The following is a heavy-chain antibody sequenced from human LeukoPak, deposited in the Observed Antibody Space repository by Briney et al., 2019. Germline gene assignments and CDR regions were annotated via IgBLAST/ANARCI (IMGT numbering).Heavy chain of an antibody. J-gene: IGHJ3*02. CDR1: GGSISSYY. CDR3: ASYNWNYVAFDI. Sequence: KPSETLSPTCTVSGGSISSYYWSWIRQPAGKGLEWIGRIYTSGSTNYNPSLKSRVTMSVDTSKNQFSLKLSSVTAADTAVYYCASYNWNYVAFDIWGQGTMVTVSS. V-gene: IGHV4-4*07. D-gene: IGHD1-7*01. CDR2: IYTSGST.